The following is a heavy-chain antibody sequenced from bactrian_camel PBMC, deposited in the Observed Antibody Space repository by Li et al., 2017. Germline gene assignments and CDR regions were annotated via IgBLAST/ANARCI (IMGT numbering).Heavy chain of an antibody. J-gene: IGHJ4*01. CDR1: GFEFSTVD. CDR2: INWSGDTA. CDR3: ALGPVNY. V-gene: IGHV3S23*01. Sequence: VQLVESGGGLVQPGGSLRLSCTASGFEFSTVDLSWVRQAPGKGLEWVAAINWSGDTANYADSMKGQVTISRDNAKNTHYLQMSSLKFEDTAMYYCALGPVNYWGQGTQVTVSS.